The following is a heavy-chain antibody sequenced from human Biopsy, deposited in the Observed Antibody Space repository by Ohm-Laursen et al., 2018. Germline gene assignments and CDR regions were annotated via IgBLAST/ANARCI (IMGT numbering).Heavy chain of an antibody. D-gene: IGHD6-25*01. Sequence: SETLSLTCTVSGGSISSYQWTWIRQPPGKGLEWIGCLYNTGGTNYNPSLKSRVTISVDTSKNQFSLKLRSVTAADTAVYYCAREAAIIDPRTRAFDYWGQGTLVTVSS. CDR1: GGSISSYQ. CDR3: AREAAIIDPRTRAFDY. CDR2: LYNTGGT. J-gene: IGHJ4*02. V-gene: IGHV4-59*01.